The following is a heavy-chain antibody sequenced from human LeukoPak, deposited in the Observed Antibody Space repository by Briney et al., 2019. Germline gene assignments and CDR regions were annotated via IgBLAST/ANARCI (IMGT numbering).Heavy chain of an antibody. CDR3: ARYVVASACFDS. Sequence: PGGSLRLSCAASGFTLSGYWMHWVRQAPGEGLVWVSRMNSDGTTTTYADSVRGRFTISRDNAKNTLYLQMNSLRADDTAVYYCARYVVASACFDSWGQGTLVTVPS. CDR2: MNSDGTTT. CDR1: GFTLSGYW. D-gene: IGHD2-21*01. J-gene: IGHJ4*02. V-gene: IGHV3-74*01.